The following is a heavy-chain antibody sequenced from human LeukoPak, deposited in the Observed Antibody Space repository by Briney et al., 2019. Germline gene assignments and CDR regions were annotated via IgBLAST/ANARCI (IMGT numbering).Heavy chain of an antibody. V-gene: IGHV3-33*01. CDR1: GFTFIGYA. J-gene: IGHJ4*02. CDR3: ARVLGYYGSGSYYSPLDY. D-gene: IGHD3-10*01. Sequence: RTGGSLRLSFAPSGFTFIGYAMHGVPKAPGKGLEWVLVICYDGSNKYYADSVKGRFTISRDNSKNTLYLQMNSLRAEDTAVYYCARVLGYYGSGSYYSPLDYWGQGTLVTVSS. CDR2: ICYDGSNK.